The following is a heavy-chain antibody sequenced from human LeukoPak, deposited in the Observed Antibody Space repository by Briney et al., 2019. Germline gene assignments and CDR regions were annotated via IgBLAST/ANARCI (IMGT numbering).Heavy chain of an antibody. D-gene: IGHD4-17*01. Sequence: SETLSLTCAVYGGSFSGYYWSWTRQPPGKGLEWIGYIYYSGSTNYKPSLKSRVTISVDTSKNQFSLKLSSVTAADTAVYYCARDRGYGDYSGAFDIWGQGTMVTVSS. V-gene: IGHV4-59*12. CDR1: GGSFSGYY. CDR3: ARDRGYGDYSGAFDI. J-gene: IGHJ3*02. CDR2: IYYSGST.